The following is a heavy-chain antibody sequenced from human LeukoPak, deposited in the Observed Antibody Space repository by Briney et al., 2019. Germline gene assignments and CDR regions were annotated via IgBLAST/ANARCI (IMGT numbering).Heavy chain of an antibody. CDR3: ARGYDSSAYYPFNY. CDR2: ISDSGST. D-gene: IGHD3-22*01. V-gene: IGHV4-59*11. Sequence: PSETLSLTCVVSGGSLSTHHWSWIRQSPGRGLEWIGYISDSGSTNYNPSLMSRVTISVDTSKNQFSLMLSSVTAADTAVYYCARGYDSSAYYPFNYWGQGTLVTVYS. CDR1: GGSLSTHH. J-gene: IGHJ4*02.